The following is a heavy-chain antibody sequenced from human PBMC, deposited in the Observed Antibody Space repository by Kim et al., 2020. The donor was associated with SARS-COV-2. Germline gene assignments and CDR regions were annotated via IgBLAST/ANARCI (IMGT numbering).Heavy chain of an antibody. CDR2: IKSKTAGGTT. V-gene: IGHV3-15*01. J-gene: IGHJ4*02. Sequence: GGSLRLSCAAYGFSFSDAWMSWVRQAPGKGLEWVGRIKSKTAGGTTDYAAPVRGRFTISRDDSKSTLFLQMNSLRTEDTAVYYRLRGDCYSYDWGQGTLVTVSS. D-gene: IGHD2-21*01. CDR1: GFSFSDAW. CDR3: LRGDCYSYD.